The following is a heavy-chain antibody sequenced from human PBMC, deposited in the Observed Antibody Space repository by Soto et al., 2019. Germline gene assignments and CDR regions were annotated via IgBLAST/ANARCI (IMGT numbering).Heavy chain of an antibody. CDR3: ARALGETAFDI. V-gene: IGHV4-61*01. Sequence: SETLSLTCTVSGGSVISGSYYWSWIRQPPGKGLEWIGYIYYSGSTNYNPSLKSRVTISVDTSKNQFSLKLSSVTAADKAVYYCARALGETAFDIGGQGTMV. CDR1: GGSVISGSYY. CDR2: IYYSGST. D-gene: IGHD3-16*01. J-gene: IGHJ3*02.